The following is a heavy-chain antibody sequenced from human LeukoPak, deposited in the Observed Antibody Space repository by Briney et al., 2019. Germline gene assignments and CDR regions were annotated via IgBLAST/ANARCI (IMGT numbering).Heavy chain of an antibody. J-gene: IGHJ4*02. Sequence: PSQTLSLTCTVSGGSISSGSYYWSWIRQPAGKGLEWIGRIYTSGGTNYNPSLKSRVTISVDTSKNQFSLKLSPVTAADTAVYYCARGFLEWLWIFDYWGQGTLVTVSS. D-gene: IGHD3-3*01. CDR2: IYTSGGT. V-gene: IGHV4-61*02. CDR1: GGSISSGSYY. CDR3: ARGFLEWLWIFDY.